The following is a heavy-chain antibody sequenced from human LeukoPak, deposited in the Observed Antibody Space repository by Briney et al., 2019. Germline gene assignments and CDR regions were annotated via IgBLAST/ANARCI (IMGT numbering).Heavy chain of an antibody. CDR3: ATVTAGWFDP. CDR2: ISYDGSNK. D-gene: IGHD4-11*01. CDR1: GFTFSSYS. V-gene: IGHV3-30*03. J-gene: IGHJ5*02. Sequence: GGSLRLSCAASGFTFSSYSMNWVRQAPGKGLEWVAVISYDGSNKYYADSVKGRFTISRDNSKNTLYLRMNSVRADDTSVYYCATVTAGWFDPWGQGTLVTVSS.